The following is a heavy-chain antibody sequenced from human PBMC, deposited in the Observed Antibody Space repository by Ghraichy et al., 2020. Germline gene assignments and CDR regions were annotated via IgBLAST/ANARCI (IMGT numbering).Heavy chain of an antibody. Sequence: GGSLRLSCAASGFTFNKFWMTWVRQAPGKGLEWVANINDDAKERYYVDSVKGRFTISRDNANNLLYLQVNSLRLEDTAVYYCARDPTYGALNYWGQGTLLTVSS. V-gene: IGHV3-7*03. CDR3: ARDPTYGALNY. CDR2: INDDAKER. D-gene: IGHD4-17*01. J-gene: IGHJ4*02. CDR1: GFTFNKFW.